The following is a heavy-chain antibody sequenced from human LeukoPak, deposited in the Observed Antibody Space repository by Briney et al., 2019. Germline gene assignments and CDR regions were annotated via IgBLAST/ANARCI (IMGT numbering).Heavy chain of an antibody. J-gene: IGHJ4*02. CDR3: ARASSGYTIFGVVIEN. CDR2: IIPIFGTA. V-gene: IGHV1-69*13. Sequence: GASVKVSCKASGGTFSSYAISWVRQAPGQGLEWMGGIIPIFGTANYAHKFQGRVTITADESTSTAYMELSSLRSEDTAVYYCARASSGYTIFGVVIENWGQGTLVTVSS. CDR1: GGTFSSYA. D-gene: IGHD3-3*01.